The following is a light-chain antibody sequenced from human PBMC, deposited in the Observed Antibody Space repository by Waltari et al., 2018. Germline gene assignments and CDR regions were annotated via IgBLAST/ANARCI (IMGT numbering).Light chain of an antibody. J-gene: IGLJ3*02. CDR2: GKD. Sequence: SSELTQDPAVSVALGQPIRFTCHGDSLRTSYASWYQLKPGRAPVLVIFGKDKRPSGIPDRISGYSSGTTSTLTITGAQAEDEADYYCSSRNGRANEVVFAGGTKVTVL. V-gene: IGLV3-19*01. CDR1: SLRTSY. CDR3: SSRNGRANEVV.